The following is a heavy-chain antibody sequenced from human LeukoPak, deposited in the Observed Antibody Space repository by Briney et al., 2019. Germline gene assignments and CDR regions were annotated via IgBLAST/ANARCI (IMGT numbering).Heavy chain of an antibody. D-gene: IGHD5-18*01. CDR1: GYTFTNYG. J-gene: IGHJ4*02. V-gene: IGHV1-69*04. CDR3: ARVSGYSYGPYYFDY. CDR2: IIPILAIT. Sequence: GASVKVSCKASGYTFTNYGISWVRQAPGQGLEWMGRIIPILAITNYAQRFQGRVTITADKSTSTAYMELSSLGSEDTAVYYCARVSGYSYGPYYFDYWGQGTLVTVSS.